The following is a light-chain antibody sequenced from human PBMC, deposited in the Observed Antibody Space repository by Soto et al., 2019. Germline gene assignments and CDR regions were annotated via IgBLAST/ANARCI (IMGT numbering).Light chain of an antibody. V-gene: IGKV1-5*03. Sequence: DIQMTQSPSTLSASVGDRVTITCRASQSISTWLAWYQQKPGKAPKLLIYKASSLRNGVPSRFSGSCSGTEFTLTIYSLQPDDFASYYCQQSNGYPHTFGQGTKLEIK. CDR1: QSISTW. CDR3: QQSNGYPHT. J-gene: IGKJ2*01. CDR2: KAS.